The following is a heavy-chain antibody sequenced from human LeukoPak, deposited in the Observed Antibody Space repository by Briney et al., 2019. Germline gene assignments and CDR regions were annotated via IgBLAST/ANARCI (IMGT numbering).Heavy chain of an antibody. V-gene: IGHV4-34*01. Sequence: NPSETLSLTCFVSGGSIRSYYWTWIRQPAGKGLEWIGEINRSGSTNYNPSLTSRVTISVDTSKNQFSLKLSPVTAADTAVYYCARGAWSRDVGTTHTDYWGQRALVTVSS. J-gene: IGHJ4*02. CDR3: ARGAWSRDVGTTHTDY. CDR1: GGSIRSYY. D-gene: IGHD1-26*01. CDR2: INRSGST.